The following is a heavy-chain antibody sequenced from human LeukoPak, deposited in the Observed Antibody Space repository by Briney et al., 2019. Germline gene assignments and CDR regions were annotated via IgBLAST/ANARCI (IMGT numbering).Heavy chain of an antibody. CDR1: GFTFSSYS. CDR3: ARCPRVVVPAAIRGNWYYMDV. CDR2: ISISSSYI. V-gene: IGHV3-21*01. D-gene: IGHD2-2*02. Sequence: AGSLRLSCAASGFTFSSYSLNWVRQGQGQGLEWVSSISISSSYIYYADSVKGRFTISRDNTKNSLYLQMNSLRAEDTAVYYCARCPRVVVPAAIRGNWYYMDVWGKGTTVTVSS. J-gene: IGHJ6*03.